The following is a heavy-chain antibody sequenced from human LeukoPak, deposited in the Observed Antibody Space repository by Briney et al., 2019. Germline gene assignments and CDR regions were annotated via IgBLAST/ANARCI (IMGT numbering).Heavy chain of an antibody. CDR1: GFTFSSYD. Sequence: GGSLRLSCAACGFTFSSYDMHWVRQATGKGLEWVSAIGTAGDTYYPGSVKGRFTISRDNSKNTLYLQMNSLRAEDTAVYYCAKDPSRDGYNTGDYWGQGTLVTVSS. CDR3: AKDPSRDGYNTGDY. D-gene: IGHD5-24*01. CDR2: IGTAGDT. V-gene: IGHV3-13*01. J-gene: IGHJ4*02.